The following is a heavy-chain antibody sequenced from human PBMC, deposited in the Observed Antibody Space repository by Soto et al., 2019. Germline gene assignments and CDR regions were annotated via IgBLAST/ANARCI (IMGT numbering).Heavy chain of an antibody. V-gene: IGHV1-18*04. CDR2: ISAYNGNK. D-gene: IGHD6-6*01. Sequence: QVKLVQSGGEVKKPGASVEVSCRTSGYMFTTYGMSWVRQAPGQGLEWMAWISAYNGNKKYAQKFQGRVTMTTDTSTSTASMELRNLTSDDTGTYFCARTGGGMAARPLEYWGQGTLVTVSS. J-gene: IGHJ4*02. CDR3: ARTGGGMAARPLEY. CDR1: GYMFTTYG.